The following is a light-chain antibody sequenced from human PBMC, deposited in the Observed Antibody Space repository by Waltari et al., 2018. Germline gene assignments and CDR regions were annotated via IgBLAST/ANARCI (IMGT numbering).Light chain of an antibody. J-gene: IGKJ2*01. CDR1: QRITSN. V-gene: IGKV3-15*01. CDR2: GAS. CDR3: QQYNNWPPYT. Sequence: EVLLTQSPATLSVSPGDRATLSCRASQRITSNLAWYQQKPGQAPRLLIYGASNRATGIPARFSGSGSGTEFTLTIDSLQSEDFAVYYCQQYNNWPPYTFGQGTKLEIK.